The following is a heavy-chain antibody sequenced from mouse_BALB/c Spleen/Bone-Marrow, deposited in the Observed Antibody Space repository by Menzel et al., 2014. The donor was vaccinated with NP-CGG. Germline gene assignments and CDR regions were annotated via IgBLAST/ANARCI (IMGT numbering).Heavy chain of an antibody. CDR1: GFSLTSXG. CDR3: ARGPLLRLRGYFDY. CDR2: IWXXGST. J-gene: IGHJ2*01. Sequence: VQLVESGPGLVAPSQSLSITCTVSGFSLTSXGXHWVRQPPGXGLEWLXVIWXXGSTNYNSALMSRLSISKDNSKSQVFLKMNSLQTDDTAMYYCARGPLLRLRGYFDYWGQGTTLTVSS. V-gene: IGHV2-9*02. D-gene: IGHD1-2*01.